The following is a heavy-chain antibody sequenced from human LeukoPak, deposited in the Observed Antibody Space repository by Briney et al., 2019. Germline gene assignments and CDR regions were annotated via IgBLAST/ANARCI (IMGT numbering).Heavy chain of an antibody. CDR3: ATGTNPPYYYYYMDV. CDR1: GGSISRGSYY. V-gene: IGHV4-61*02. Sequence: SETLSLTCTVSGGSISRGSYYWSWIRQPAGKGLEWIGRIYTSGSTNYNPSLKSRVTISVDTSKNQLSLKLSSVTAADTAVYYCATGTNPPYYYYYMDVWGKGTTVTISS. D-gene: IGHD1-1*01. J-gene: IGHJ6*03. CDR2: IYTSGST.